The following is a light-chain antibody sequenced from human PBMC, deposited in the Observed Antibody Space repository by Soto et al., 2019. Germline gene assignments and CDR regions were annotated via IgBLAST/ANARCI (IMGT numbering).Light chain of an antibody. V-gene: IGLV2-11*01. Sequence: QSVLTQPRSVSGSPGQSVTISCTGTSSDVGGYNYVSWYQQHPGKAPKLMIYDVSKRPSGVPDRFSGSKSGNTASLTISGLQAEDEADYYCCSYAGSYIPVVFGGGTKVTVL. CDR2: DVS. J-gene: IGLJ2*01. CDR3: CSYAGSYIPVV. CDR1: SSDVGGYNY.